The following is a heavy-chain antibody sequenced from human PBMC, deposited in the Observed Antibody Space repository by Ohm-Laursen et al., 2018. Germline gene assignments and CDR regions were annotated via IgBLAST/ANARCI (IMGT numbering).Heavy chain of an antibody. J-gene: IGHJ4*02. CDR2: ISWNSGKI. Sequence: SLRLSCSASGFTFGDYAMHWVRQAPGKGLEWVSSISWNSGKIDYADSVKGRFTISRDNAKNSLYLQMNSLRAEDTAVYYCARGMVRLFDYWGQGTLVTVSS. V-gene: IGHV3-9*01. CDR3: ARGMVRLFDY. D-gene: IGHD5-18*01. CDR1: GFTFGDYA.